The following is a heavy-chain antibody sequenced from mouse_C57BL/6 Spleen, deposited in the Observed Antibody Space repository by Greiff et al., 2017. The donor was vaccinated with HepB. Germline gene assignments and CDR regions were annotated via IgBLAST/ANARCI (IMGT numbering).Heavy chain of an antibody. J-gene: IGHJ1*03. V-gene: IGHV1-52*01. CDR3: ARLALGHWYFDV. Sequence: QVQLQQPGAELVRPGSSVKLSCKASGYTFTSYWMHWVKQRPIQGLEWIGNIDPSDSETHYNQKFKDKATLTVDKSSSTAYMQLSSLTSEDSAVYYGARLALGHWYFDVWGTGTTVTVSS. D-gene: IGHD4-1*01. CDR2: IDPSDSET. CDR1: GYTFTSYW.